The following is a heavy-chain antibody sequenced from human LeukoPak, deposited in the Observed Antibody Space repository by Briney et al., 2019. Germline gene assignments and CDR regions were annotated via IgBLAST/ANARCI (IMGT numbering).Heavy chain of an antibody. Sequence: ASVKVSCKASGYTFTSYAMHWVRQAPGQRLGWMGWTNAGNGNTKYSQKFQGRVTMTEDTSTDTAYMELSSLRSEDTAVYYCATDLGVLVRGPRWGQGTLVTVSS. J-gene: IGHJ4*02. CDR1: GYTFTSYA. V-gene: IGHV1-3*01. CDR3: ATDLGVLVRGPR. D-gene: IGHD3-10*01. CDR2: TNAGNGNT.